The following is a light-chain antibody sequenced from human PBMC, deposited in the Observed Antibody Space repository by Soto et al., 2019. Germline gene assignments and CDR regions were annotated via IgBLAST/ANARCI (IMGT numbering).Light chain of an antibody. CDR2: LGD. V-gene: IGLV1-47*02. Sequence: QSVLTQPPSVSGAPGQRVSISCTGSSSNIGSAFHVHWYRHPPGTAPQLLIYLGDQRASGVSDRFSGSKSGTSASLAINGLRSDDEADYYCAAWDDNLNAYVFGSGTKLTVL. CDR1: SSNIGSAFH. CDR3: AAWDDNLNAYV. J-gene: IGLJ1*01.